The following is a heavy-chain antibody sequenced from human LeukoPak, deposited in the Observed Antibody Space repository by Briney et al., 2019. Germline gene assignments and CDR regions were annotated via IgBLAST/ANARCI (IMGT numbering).Heavy chain of an antibody. Sequence: GGSLRLSCAASGFTFSSYSMNWVRQAPGKGLEWVSYISSSGSTIDYADSVKGRFTISRDNAKNSLYLQMNSLRAEDTAVYYCARGKLWFGELYAFDIWGQGTMVTVSS. CDR2: ISSSGSTI. D-gene: IGHD3-10*01. V-gene: IGHV3-48*01. CDR3: ARGKLWFGELYAFDI. CDR1: GFTFSSYS. J-gene: IGHJ3*02.